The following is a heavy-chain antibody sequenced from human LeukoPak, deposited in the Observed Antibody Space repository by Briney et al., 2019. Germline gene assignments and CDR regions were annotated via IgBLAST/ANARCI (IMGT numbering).Heavy chain of an antibody. Sequence: ASVKVSCKASGYTFTGYYMHWVRQAPGQGLEWMGWINPNSGGTNYAQKFQGWVTMTRDTSISTAYMELSRLRSDDTAVYYCARESYYYGSGSRHYGMDVWGQGTTVTVSS. CDR3: ARESYYYGSGSRHYGMDV. J-gene: IGHJ6*02. CDR2: INPNSGGT. CDR1: GYTFTGYY. V-gene: IGHV1-2*04. D-gene: IGHD3-10*01.